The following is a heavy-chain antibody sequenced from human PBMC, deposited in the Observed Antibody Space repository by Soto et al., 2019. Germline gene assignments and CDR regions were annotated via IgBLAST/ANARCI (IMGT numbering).Heavy chain of an antibody. Sequence: GASVKVSCKASGYTFTSYDINWVRQATGQGLEWMGWMNPNSGNTGYAQKFQGRVTITADESTSTAYMELSSLRSEDTAVYYCARAPGNDNWFDPWGQGTLVTVSS. CDR3: ARAPGNDNWFDP. D-gene: IGHD2-8*01. CDR1: GYTFTSYD. J-gene: IGHJ5*02. CDR2: MNPNSGNT. V-gene: IGHV1-8*01.